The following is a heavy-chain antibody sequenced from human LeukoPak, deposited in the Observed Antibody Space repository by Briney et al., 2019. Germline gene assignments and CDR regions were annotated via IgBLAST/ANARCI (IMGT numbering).Heavy chain of an antibody. CDR3: ARVALLTGYYLDAFDI. V-gene: IGHV3-48*04. CDR1: GFTFSSYS. D-gene: IGHD3-9*01. CDR2: ISSSSSTI. Sequence: PGGSLRLSCAASGFTFSSYSMNWVRQAPGKGLEWVSYISSSSSTIYYADSVKGRFTISRDNAKNSLYLQMNSLRAEDTAVYYCARVALLTGYYLDAFDIWGQGTMVTVSS. J-gene: IGHJ3*02.